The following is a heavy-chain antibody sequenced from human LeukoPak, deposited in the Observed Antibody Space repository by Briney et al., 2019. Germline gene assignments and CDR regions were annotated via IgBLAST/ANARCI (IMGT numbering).Heavy chain of an antibody. Sequence: SETLSLIGTVSGDSISSYNYFWGWIRQPPGKGLEWVGRIYYRGNTYYNPSLKSRVTLSADTSKNQFSLKVTSVTAADTAVYYCARASSGYYWDFDYWGQGALVTVSS. CDR3: ARASSGYYWDFDY. J-gene: IGHJ4*02. V-gene: IGHV4-39*01. CDR1: GDSISSYNYF. CDR2: IYYRGNT. D-gene: IGHD3-22*01.